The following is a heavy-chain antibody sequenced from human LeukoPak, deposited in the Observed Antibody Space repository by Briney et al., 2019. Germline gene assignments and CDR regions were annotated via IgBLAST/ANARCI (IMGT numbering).Heavy chain of an antibody. CDR2: ISYDGSNK. CDR1: GFTFSSYG. V-gene: IGHV3-30*18. CDR3: AKGGYSSSWYGVSGY. Sequence: GRYLRFSCAASGFTFSSYGMHWVRQAPGKGLEWVAVISYDGSNKYYEDSVKGRFTISRDNSKNTLYLQMNSLRAEDTAVYYCAKGGYSSSWYGVSGYWGQGTLVTVSS. J-gene: IGHJ4*02. D-gene: IGHD6-13*01.